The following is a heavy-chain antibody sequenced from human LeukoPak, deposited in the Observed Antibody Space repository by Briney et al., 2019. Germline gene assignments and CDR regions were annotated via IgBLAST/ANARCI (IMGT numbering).Heavy chain of an antibody. CDR3: AKAIIASAGTGAFDV. V-gene: IGHV3-23*01. D-gene: IGHD6-13*01. CDR1: GFTVSSYG. Sequence: GGSLRLSCAVSGFTVSSYGMTWVRQAPGKGLEWVSAFSATDGSAQYAESVKGRFTISRDNSKNSLYLQMNSLRDGDTAVYYCAKAIIASAGTGAFDVWGQGTMVTVSS. CDR2: FSATDGSA. J-gene: IGHJ3*01.